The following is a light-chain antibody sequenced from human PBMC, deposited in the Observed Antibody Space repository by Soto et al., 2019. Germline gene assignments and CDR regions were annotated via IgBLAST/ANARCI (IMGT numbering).Light chain of an antibody. J-gene: IGLJ2*01. CDR2: DVN. CDR3: TSWTTSTTMI. Sequence: QSVLTQPASVSGSPGQSITISCTGTSSDIRAYNFVSWYQQHPGKAPKLMLYDVNIRPSGVSNRFSGSKSGNTASLTISGLQAEDEADYYGTSWTTSTTMIFGGGTKLTVL. CDR1: SSDIRAYNF. V-gene: IGLV2-14*03.